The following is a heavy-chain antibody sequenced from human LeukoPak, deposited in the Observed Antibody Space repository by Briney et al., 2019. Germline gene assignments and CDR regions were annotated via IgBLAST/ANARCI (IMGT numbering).Heavy chain of an antibody. D-gene: IGHD3-10*01. J-gene: IGHJ5*02. V-gene: IGHV3-23*01. CDR3: AKDHDFGETSKFDP. Sequence: GGSLRLSCAAPGFTFSSYAMSWVRQAPGKGLEWVSAISGSGGSTYYADSVKGRFTISRDNSKNTLYLQMNSLRAEDTAVYYCAKDHDFGETSKFDPWGQGTLVTVSS. CDR2: ISGSGGST. CDR1: GFTFSSYA.